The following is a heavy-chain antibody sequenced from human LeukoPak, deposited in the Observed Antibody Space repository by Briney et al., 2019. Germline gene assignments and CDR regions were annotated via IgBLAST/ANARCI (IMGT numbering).Heavy chain of an antibody. CDR2: IYPGDSDT. CDR1: GYSFNTYW. V-gene: IGHV5-51*01. CDR3: ARARYVNSFYAFDI. D-gene: IGHD3-9*01. Sequence: GESLKISCRGSGYSFNTYWIGWVRQMPGKGLEWMGIIYPGDSDTRYSPSFQGQVTMSADKSINTAYLQWSSLKASDTAMYYCARARYVNSFYAFDIWGQGTLVTVSS. J-gene: IGHJ3*02.